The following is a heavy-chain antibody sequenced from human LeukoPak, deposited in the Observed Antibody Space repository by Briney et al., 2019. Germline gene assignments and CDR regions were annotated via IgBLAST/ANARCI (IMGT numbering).Heavy chain of an antibody. Sequence: GGSLRLSCAASGFTFSSYAMSWVRQAPGKGLEWVSAISGSGGSTYYADSVKGRFTISRDNSKNTLYLQMNSLRAEDTAVYYCAKMRYYYDSSGYSYYFDYWGQGTLVTVSS. CDR2: ISGSGGST. D-gene: IGHD3-22*01. CDR3: AKMRYYYDSSGYSYYFDY. CDR1: GFTFSSYA. J-gene: IGHJ4*02. V-gene: IGHV3-23*01.